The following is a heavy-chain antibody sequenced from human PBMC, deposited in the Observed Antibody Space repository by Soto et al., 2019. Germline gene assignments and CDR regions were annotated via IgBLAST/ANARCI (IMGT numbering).Heavy chain of an antibody. Sequence: PGGSLRLSCAASGFPFSTYAMNWVRQAPGKGLEWVSAVSGSGATTYYADSVKGRFTISRDNSKNTLYLQMTSLRVEDTALYYCAKPENFMSWGNGPDYWGQGTQVTVSS. V-gene: IGHV3-23*01. D-gene: IGHD1-26*01. J-gene: IGHJ4*02. CDR2: VSGSGATT. CDR3: AKPENFMSWGNGPDY. CDR1: GFPFSTYA.